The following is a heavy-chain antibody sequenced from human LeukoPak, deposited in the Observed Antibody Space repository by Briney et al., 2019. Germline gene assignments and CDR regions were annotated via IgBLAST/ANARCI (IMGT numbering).Heavy chain of an antibody. J-gene: IGHJ4*02. CDR3: AREILGSGSYPDY. CDR1: GFAFNTYA. D-gene: IGHD3-10*01. Sequence: GGCLRLSCAASGFAFNTYAMHWVRQAPGKGLEWVTLIWHDGSHKFYIDSVRGRFTISRDNSRNTVYLQMNGLRAEDTAVYYCAREILGSGSYPDYWGQGTLVTVSS. CDR2: IWHDGSHK. V-gene: IGHV3-33*01.